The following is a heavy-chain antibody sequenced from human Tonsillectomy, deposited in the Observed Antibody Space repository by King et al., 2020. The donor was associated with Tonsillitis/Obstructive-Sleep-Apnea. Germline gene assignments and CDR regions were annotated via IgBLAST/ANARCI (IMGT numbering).Heavy chain of an antibody. D-gene: IGHD5-24*01. J-gene: IGHJ4*02. V-gene: IGHV3-53*01. Sequence: VQLVESGGGLIQPGGSLRLSCAASGFTVSSNYMSWVRQAPGKGLEWVSVIYSGGSTYYADSVKGRFTISRDNSKNTLYLQMNSLRAADTAVYYCARDRRAGYNTPVYCDYCGQCPLVTVSS. CDR2: IYSGGST. CDR1: GFTVSSNY. CDR3: ARDRRAGYNTPVYCDY.